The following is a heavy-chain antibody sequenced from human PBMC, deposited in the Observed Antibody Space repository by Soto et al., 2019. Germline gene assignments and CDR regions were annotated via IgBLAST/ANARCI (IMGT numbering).Heavy chain of an antibody. CDR3: AKGPYGDHQGVDY. CDR1: GFTFSSYG. D-gene: IGHD4-17*01. V-gene: IGHV3-30*18. J-gene: IGHJ4*02. Sequence: QVPLVESGGGVVQPGRSLRLSCAASGFTFSSYGMHWVRQAPGKGLEWVAVISYDGSNKYYADSVKGRFTISRDNSKNTLYLQMNSLRAEDTAVYYCAKGPYGDHQGVDYWGQGTLVTVSS. CDR2: ISYDGSNK.